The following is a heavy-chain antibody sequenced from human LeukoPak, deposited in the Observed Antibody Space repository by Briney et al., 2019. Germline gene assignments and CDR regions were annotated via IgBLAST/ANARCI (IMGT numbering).Heavy chain of an antibody. CDR1: GFTFSSYG. CDR2: ISYDGSNK. CDR3: AKHSGLWAGGDFDY. V-gene: IGHV3-30*18. Sequence: GGSLRLSCAASGFTFSSYGMHWVRQAPGRGLEWVAVISYDGSNKYYADSVKGRFTISRDNSKNTLYLQMNSLRAEDTAVYYCAKHSGLWAGGDFDYRGQGTLVTVSS. D-gene: IGHD2-15*01. J-gene: IGHJ4*02.